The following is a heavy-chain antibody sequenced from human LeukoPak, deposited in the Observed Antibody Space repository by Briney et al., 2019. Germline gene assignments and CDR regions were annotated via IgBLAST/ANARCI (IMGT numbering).Heavy chain of an antibody. Sequence: GGSLRLSCAASGCTFSSYGMHWVRQAPGRGLEWVADISYDGGNKYYADSVKGRFTISRDNSKNTLYLQMSSLRAEDTAVYNCAKGNSDYGSGSFLNWFDPWGQGTLVTVSS. V-gene: IGHV3-30*18. D-gene: IGHD3-10*01. J-gene: IGHJ5*02. CDR2: ISYDGGNK. CDR3: AKGNSDYGSGSFLNWFDP. CDR1: GCTFSSYG.